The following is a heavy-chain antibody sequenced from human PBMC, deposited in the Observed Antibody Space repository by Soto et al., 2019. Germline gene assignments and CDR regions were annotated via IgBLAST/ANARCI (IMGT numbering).Heavy chain of an antibody. V-gene: IGHV4-39*07. Sequence: SATLSLTCTVPGGSVRSNSYSWGWIRQSPGKGLEWIGNIYYTDRTYYNPSLQSRVTISVDTSKNQFSLRLSSVTAADTAVYYCARGRRQLLWFGELGRFDPWGQGTLVTVSS. J-gene: IGHJ5*02. D-gene: IGHD3-10*01. CDR3: ARGRRQLLWFGELGRFDP. CDR2: IYYTDRT. CDR1: GGSVRSNSYS.